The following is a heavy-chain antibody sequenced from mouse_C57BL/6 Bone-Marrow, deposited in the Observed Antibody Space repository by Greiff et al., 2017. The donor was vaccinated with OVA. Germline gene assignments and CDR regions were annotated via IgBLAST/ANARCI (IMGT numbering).Heavy chain of an antibody. D-gene: IGHD1-1*01. CDR1: GFTFSDYG. J-gene: IGHJ1*03. V-gene: IGHV5-17*01. Sequence: EVMLVESGGGLVKPGGSLKLSCAASGFTFSDYGMHWVRQAPEKGLEWVAYISSGSSTIYYADTVKGRFTISRDNAKNTLFLQMTSLRSEDTAMYYCALYYGSSYWYFDVWGTGTTVTVSS. CDR2: ISSGSSTI. CDR3: ALYYGSSYWYFDV.